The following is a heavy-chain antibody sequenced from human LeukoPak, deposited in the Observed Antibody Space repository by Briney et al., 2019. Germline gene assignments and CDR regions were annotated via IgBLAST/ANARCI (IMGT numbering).Heavy chain of an antibody. Sequence: GGSLRLSCAASGFTFSSYSMNWVRQAPGKGLEWVSSISSGSSYIYYADSVKGRFTISRDNAKNSLYLQMNSLRAEDTAVYYCAELGITMIGGVWGKGTTVTISS. CDR3: AELGITMIGGV. CDR1: GFTFSSYS. D-gene: IGHD3-10*02. CDR2: ISSGSSYI. V-gene: IGHV3-21*01. J-gene: IGHJ6*04.